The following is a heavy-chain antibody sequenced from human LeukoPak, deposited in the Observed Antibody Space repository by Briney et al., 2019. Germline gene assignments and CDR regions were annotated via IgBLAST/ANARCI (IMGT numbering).Heavy chain of an antibody. CDR1: GFTFSSYE. CDR3: ARDPFSYYYDSSGYYSDAFDI. Sequence: TGGSLRLSCAASGFTFSSYEMNWVRQAPGKGLEWVSYISSSGSTIYYADSVKGRFTISRDNAKNSLYLQMNSLRAEDTAVYYCARDPFSYYYDSSGYYSDAFDIWGQGTMVTVSS. V-gene: IGHV3-48*03. D-gene: IGHD3-22*01. CDR2: ISSSGSTI. J-gene: IGHJ3*02.